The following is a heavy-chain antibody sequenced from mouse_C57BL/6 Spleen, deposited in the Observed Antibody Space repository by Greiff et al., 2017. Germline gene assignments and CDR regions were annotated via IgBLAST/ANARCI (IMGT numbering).Heavy chain of an antibody. D-gene: IGHD2-4*01. Sequence: QVQLKESGPGLVQPSQSLSITCTVSGFSLTSYGVHWVRQSPGKGLEWLGVIWSGGSTDYNAAFISRLSISKDNSKSQVFFKMNSLQADDTAIYYCARNYDYDGAGPWFAYWGQGTLVTVSA. V-gene: IGHV2-2*01. CDR1: GFSLTSYG. CDR2: IWSGGST. CDR3: ARNYDYDGAGPWFAY. J-gene: IGHJ3*01.